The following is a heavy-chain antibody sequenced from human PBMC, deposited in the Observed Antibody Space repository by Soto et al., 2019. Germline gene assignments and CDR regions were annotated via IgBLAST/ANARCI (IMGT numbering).Heavy chain of an antibody. CDR1: GFTFSSYG. J-gene: IGHJ4*02. Sequence: QVQLVESGGGVVQPGRSLRLSCAASGFTFSSYGILWVRQAPGKGLEWVALVSYDGRNTYYADSVKGRFSISRDNFQNTLYLHMNSLRTEDTAVYYCVKGADHASGSYYTLDNCGQGSLVTVSS. D-gene: IGHD3-10*01. CDR2: VSYDGRNT. CDR3: VKGADHASGSYYTLDN. V-gene: IGHV3-30*18.